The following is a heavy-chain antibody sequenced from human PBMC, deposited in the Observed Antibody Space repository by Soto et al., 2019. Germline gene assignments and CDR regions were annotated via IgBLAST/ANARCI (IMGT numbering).Heavy chain of an antibody. J-gene: IGHJ3*02. V-gene: IGHV4-39*07. CDR2: MFYSGLT. Sequence: PSETLSLTCSVSGYSVTSSDYYWAWIRQPPGKGLEWIGSMFYSGLTYYNPSLKSRVTMSVDTSKNQFSLRLRSVTAADTGVYYCARREPMVRGAPLFRRRASIDGFDIWGQGTMVTV. CDR3: ARREPMVRGAPLFRRRASIDGFDI. D-gene: IGHD3-10*01. CDR1: GYSVTSSDYY.